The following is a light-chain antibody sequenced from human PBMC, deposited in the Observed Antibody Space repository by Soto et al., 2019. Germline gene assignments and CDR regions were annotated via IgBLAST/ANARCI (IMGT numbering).Light chain of an antibody. Sequence: PGEIVILSCRASQSVSSSYLTWYQQKPGQAPRLLIYGASTRATSIPARFSGSGSGTDFTLTISSLQPEDFAVYYCQQDVHSPTFDQGTKVDIK. V-gene: IGKV3D-7*01. CDR2: GAS. J-gene: IGKJ1*01. CDR1: QSVSSSY. CDR3: QQDVHSPT.